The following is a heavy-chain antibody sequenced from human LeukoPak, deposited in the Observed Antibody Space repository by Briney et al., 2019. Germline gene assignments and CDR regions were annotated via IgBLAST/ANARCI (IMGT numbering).Heavy chain of an antibody. J-gene: IGHJ1*01. CDR2: IKSKSDGGTI. Sequence: GGSLRLSCVASGFTFGSYWMHWVRQAPGKGLEWVGRIKSKSDGGTIDYAAPVKGRFTISRDDSKNTLYLQMTSLKSEDTAVYYCSTGITTIFGVFWGQGSLVTVSS. V-gene: IGHV3-15*01. CDR1: GFTFGSYW. D-gene: IGHD3-3*01. CDR3: STGITTIFGVF.